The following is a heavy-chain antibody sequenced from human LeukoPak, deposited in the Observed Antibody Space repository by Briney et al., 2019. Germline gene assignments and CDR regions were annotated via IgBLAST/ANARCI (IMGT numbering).Heavy chain of an antibody. V-gene: IGHV3-48*03. CDR2: ISSSGSTI. CDR1: GFTFSSYE. Sequence: PGGSLRLSCAASGFTFSSYEMNWVRQAPGKGLEWVSYISSSGSTIYYADSVKGRFTISRDNAKNPLFLRMSSLRVEDTAVYYCARPRTAWSSHWYFEVWGRGTLVTVSS. J-gene: IGHJ2*01. D-gene: IGHD1-1*01. CDR3: ARPRTAWSSHWYFEV.